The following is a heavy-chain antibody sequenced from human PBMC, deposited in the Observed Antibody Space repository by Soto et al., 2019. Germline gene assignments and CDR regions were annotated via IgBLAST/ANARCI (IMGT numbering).Heavy chain of an antibody. Sequence: ASLKVSCTASGYSFTDYHIHWVRQAPGQGLEWLGRINPKSGGTSTAQKFQGWVTMTTDTSISTASMELTRLTSDDTAIYYCARGDSTDCSNGVCSFFYNHDMDVWGQGTTVTVSS. CDR2: INPKSGGT. V-gene: IGHV1-2*04. CDR1: GYSFTDYH. CDR3: ARGDSTDCSNGVCSFFYNHDMDV. J-gene: IGHJ6*02. D-gene: IGHD2-8*01.